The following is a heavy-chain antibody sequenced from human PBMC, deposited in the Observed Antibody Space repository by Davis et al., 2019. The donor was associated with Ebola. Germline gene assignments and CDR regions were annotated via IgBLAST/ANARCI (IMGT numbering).Heavy chain of an antibody. V-gene: IGHV3-30-3*01. CDR1: GFTFSSYA. D-gene: IGHD2-8*01. Sequence: GESLKISCAASGFTFSSYAMHWVRQAPGKGLEWVAVISYDGSNKYYADSVKGRFTISRDNSKNTLYLQMNSLRAEDTAVYYCAREMVRYYYGMDVWGQGTTVTVSS. CDR2: ISYDGSNK. CDR3: AREMVRYYYGMDV. J-gene: IGHJ6*02.